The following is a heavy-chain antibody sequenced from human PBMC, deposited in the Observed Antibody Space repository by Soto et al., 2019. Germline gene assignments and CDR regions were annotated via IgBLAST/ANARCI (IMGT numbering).Heavy chain of an antibody. V-gene: IGHV3-11*01. CDR3: ATGRLEATVLEY. CDR1: GLTFSDYY. CDR2: IDSSGDHI. J-gene: IGHJ4*02. Sequence: QVQLVESGGGLVKPGGSLRLSCAASGLTFSDYYMSWIRQAPGKGLEWISYIDSSGDHIYYGDSVRGRFTISRDNAKNSLFLQMNSLRAEDTAVYYCATGRLEATVLEYWGQGTLVTVSS. D-gene: IGHD1-26*01.